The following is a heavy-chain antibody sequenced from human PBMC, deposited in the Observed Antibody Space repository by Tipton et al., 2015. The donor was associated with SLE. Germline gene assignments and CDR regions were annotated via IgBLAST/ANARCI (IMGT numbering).Heavy chain of an antibody. J-gene: IGHJ4*02. Sequence: LRLSCAVYGESFSGYYWSWIRQPPGKGLEWIGEINHSGSTNYNPSLKSRVTISVDTSKNQFSLKLSSVTAADTAVYYCASSLGSSYWFDYWGQGTLVTVSS. CDR1: GESFSGYY. CDR2: INHSGST. D-gene: IGHD2-15*01. V-gene: IGHV4-34*01. CDR3: ASSLGSSYWFDY.